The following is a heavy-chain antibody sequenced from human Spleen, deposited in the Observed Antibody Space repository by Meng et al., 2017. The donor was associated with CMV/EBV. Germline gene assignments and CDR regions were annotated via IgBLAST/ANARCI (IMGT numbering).Heavy chain of an antibody. CDR2: IYYSGST. CDR3: ARDRYGSSSYWYFDL. Sequence: GSLRLSCAASGFTFSSYSMNWVRQAPGKGLEWIGSIYYSGSTYYNPSLKSRVTISVDTSKNQFSLKLSSETAADTAVYYCARDRYGSSSYWYFDLWGRGTLVTVSS. J-gene: IGHJ2*01. CDR1: GFTFSSYS. V-gene: IGHV4-39*07. D-gene: IGHD6-19*01.